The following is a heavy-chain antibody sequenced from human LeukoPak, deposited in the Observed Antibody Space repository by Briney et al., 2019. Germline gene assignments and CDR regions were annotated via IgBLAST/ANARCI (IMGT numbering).Heavy chain of an antibody. V-gene: IGHV1-18*01. J-gene: IGHJ5*01. CDR2: ISAYNGNT. CDR1: GYTFTSYG. Sequence: ASVKVSCKASGYTFTSYGISWVRQAPGQGLEWMGWISAYNGNTNYAQKLQGRVTMTTDTSTSTAYMELSRLRSDDTAVYYCARASGSYWWFDSWGQGTLVTVSS. CDR3: ARASGSYWWFDS. D-gene: IGHD1-26*01.